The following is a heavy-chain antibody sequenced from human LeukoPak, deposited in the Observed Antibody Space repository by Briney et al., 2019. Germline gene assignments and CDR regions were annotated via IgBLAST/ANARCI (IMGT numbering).Heavy chain of an antibody. CDR3: ARATNSYGGNSDY. D-gene: IGHD4-23*01. CDR1: GFTFSDYT. CDR2: ISSDGDNT. V-gene: IGHV3-64*01. J-gene: IGHJ4*02. Sequence: GGSLRLSCVASGFTFSDYTMHWVRQAPGKGLEYVSAISSDGDNTYYANSVKGRFTISRDNSKNTLYLQMGSLRADDMAVYYCARATNSYGGNSDYWGQGTLVTVSS.